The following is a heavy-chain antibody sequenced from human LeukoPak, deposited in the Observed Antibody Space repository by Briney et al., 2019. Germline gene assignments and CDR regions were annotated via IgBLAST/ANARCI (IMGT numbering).Heavy chain of an antibody. CDR1: GFPFSVYE. V-gene: IGHV3-48*03. D-gene: IGHD6-19*01. CDR3: ALLAVASDFDY. J-gene: IGHJ4*02. Sequence: GGSLRLSCAVSGFPFSVYEMNWVRQAPGKGLEWVSNIASSGTTIYYADSVKGRFSISRDNAMSSLYLQMTSLRVEDTAVYYCALLAVASDFDYWGQGALVTVSS. CDR2: IASSGTTI.